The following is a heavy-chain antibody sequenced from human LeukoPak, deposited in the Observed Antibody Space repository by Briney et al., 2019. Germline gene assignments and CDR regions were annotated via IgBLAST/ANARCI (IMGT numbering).Heavy chain of an antibody. V-gene: IGHV4-59*10. CDR3: AGRIGATLSYYDYMDV. D-gene: IGHD2-15*01. CDR2: IYTSGST. CDR1: GGSFSGYY. J-gene: IGHJ6*03. Sequence: SETLSLTCAVYGGSFSGYYWSWIRQPAGKGLEWIGRIYTSGSTNYNPSLKSRVTISVDTSKNQFSLKLSSVTAADTAVYYCAGRIGATLSYYDYMDVWGKGTTVSISS.